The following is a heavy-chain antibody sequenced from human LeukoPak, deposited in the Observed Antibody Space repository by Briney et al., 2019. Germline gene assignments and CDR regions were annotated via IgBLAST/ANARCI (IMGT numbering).Heavy chain of an antibody. D-gene: IGHD2-2*01. CDR2: IYYSGST. Sequence: SETLSLTCTVSGGSISSYYWSWIRQPPGKGLEWIGYIYYSGSTNYNPSLKSRVTISVDTSKNQFSLKLSSVTAADTAVYYCARAEARRYQRNAFDIWGQGTMVTVSS. CDR3: ARAEARRYQRNAFDI. CDR1: GGSISSYY. J-gene: IGHJ3*02. V-gene: IGHV4-59*01.